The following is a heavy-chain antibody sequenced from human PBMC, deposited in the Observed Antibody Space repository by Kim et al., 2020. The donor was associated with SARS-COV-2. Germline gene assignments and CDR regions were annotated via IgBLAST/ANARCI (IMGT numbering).Heavy chain of an antibody. CDR2: GST. V-gene: IGHV4-39*01. Sequence: GSTYYNPSPQRRVTISVDTSKTQFSLKLSAVTAADTAVYYCARGDYGDYVWGQGTLVTVSS. J-gene: IGHJ4*02. CDR3: ARGDYGDYV. D-gene: IGHD4-17*01.